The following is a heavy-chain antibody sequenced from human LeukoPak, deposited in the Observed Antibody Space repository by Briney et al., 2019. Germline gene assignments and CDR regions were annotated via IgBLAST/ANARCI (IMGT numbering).Heavy chain of an antibody. CDR1: GFTFSSYA. V-gene: IGHV3-30-3*01. CDR2: ISYDGSNK. CDR3: ARDGSENYDFWSGSRFDY. D-gene: IGHD3-3*01. J-gene: IGHJ4*02. Sequence: GGSLRLSCAASGFTFSSYAMHWVRQAPGKGLEWVAVISYDGSNKYYADSVKGRFTISRDNSKNTLYLQMNSLRAEDTAVYYCARDGSENYDFWSGSRFDYWGQGTLVTVSS.